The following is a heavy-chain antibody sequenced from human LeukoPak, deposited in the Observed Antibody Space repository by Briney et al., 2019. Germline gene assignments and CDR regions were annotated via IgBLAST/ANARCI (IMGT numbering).Heavy chain of an antibody. D-gene: IGHD6-6*01. V-gene: IGHV3-7*01. CDR2: IKQDGSEK. CDR3: ARDAGLLAARLWYYYMDV. Sequence: GGSLSLSCAASGDTFGRYWMSWVRQAPGKGLEWVANIKQDGSEKYYVDSVKGRFTISRDNAKNSLYLQMNSLRAEDTAVYYCARDAGLLAARLWYYYMDVWGKGTTVTVSS. J-gene: IGHJ6*03. CDR1: GDTFGRYW.